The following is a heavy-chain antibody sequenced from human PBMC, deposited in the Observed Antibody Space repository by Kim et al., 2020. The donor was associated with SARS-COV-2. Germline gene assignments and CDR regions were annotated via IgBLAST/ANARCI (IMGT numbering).Heavy chain of an antibody. J-gene: IGHJ4*02. CDR2: ISWSSGSI. Sequence: GGSLRLSCAASGFTFDDYAMHWVRQAPGKGLEWVSGISWSSGSIGYADSVKGRFTISRDNAKNSLYLQMNSLRTEDTALYYCAKDGTMDYWGQGTLVTVSS. V-gene: IGHV3-9*01. CDR3: AKDGTMDY. CDR1: GFTFDDYA. D-gene: IGHD3-3*01.